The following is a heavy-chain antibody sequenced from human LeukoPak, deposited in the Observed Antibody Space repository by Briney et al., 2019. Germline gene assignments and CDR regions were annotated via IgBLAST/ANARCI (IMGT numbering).Heavy chain of an antibody. CDR1: GGSISSYY. V-gene: IGHV4-4*07. CDR2: IYTSGST. D-gene: IGHD3-9*01. CDR3: ARGRELYYDILTGYGYYFDY. J-gene: IGHJ4*02. Sequence: KPSETLSLTCTVSGGSISSYYWSWIRQPAGKGLEWIGRIYTSGSTNYNPSLKSRVTMSVDTSKNQFSLKLSSVTAADTAVYYCARGRELYYDILTGYGYYFDYWGQGTLVTVSS.